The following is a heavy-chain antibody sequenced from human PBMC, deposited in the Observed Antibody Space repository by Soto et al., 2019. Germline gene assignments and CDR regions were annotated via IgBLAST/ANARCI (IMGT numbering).Heavy chain of an antibody. CDR3: WGSGSYYNVYYYYGMDV. V-gene: IGHV1-69*13. CDR2: IIPIFGTA. Sequence: GASVKVSCKASGGTFSSYAISWVRQAPGQGLEWMGGIIPIFGTANYAQKFQGRVTITADESTSTAYMELSSLRSEDTAVYYCWGSGSYYNVYYYYGMDVWGQGTTVTVSS. CDR1: GGTFSSYA. J-gene: IGHJ6*02. D-gene: IGHD3-10*01.